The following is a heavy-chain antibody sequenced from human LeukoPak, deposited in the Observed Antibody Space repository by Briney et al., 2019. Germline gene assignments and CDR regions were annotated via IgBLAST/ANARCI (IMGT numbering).Heavy chain of an antibody. Sequence: PSETLSLTCSVSAGSISTYYWSWIRQPPGKGLEWIGYIYFRGSTNYNPSLKSRVTISVDTSKNQFSLKLSSVTAADTAVYYCARYVLSVAGTSLWGQGTLVTVSS. J-gene: IGHJ4*02. CDR2: IYFRGST. CDR3: ARYVLSVAGTSL. CDR1: AGSISTYY. V-gene: IGHV4-59*01. D-gene: IGHD6-19*01.